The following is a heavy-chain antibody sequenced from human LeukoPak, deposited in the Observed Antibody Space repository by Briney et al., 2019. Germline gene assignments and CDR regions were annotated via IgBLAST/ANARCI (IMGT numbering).Heavy chain of an antibody. V-gene: IGHV1-69*13. Sequence: GASVKVSCKASGGTFSSYAISWVRQAPGQGLEWMGGIIPIFGTANYAQKFQGRVTITADESTSTAYMELSRLRSDDTAVYYCARMEGGVYDSSGYQDYWGQGTLVTVSS. CDR2: IIPIFGTA. J-gene: IGHJ4*02. CDR3: ARMEGGVYDSSGYQDY. CDR1: GGTFSSYA. D-gene: IGHD3-22*01.